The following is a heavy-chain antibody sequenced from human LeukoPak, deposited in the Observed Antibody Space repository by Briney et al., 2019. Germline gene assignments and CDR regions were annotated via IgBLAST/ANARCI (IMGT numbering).Heavy chain of an antibody. CDR3: ARGSGYYKLDWFDP. Sequence: SETLSLTCAVYGGSFSGYYWSWIRQPPGKGLEWIGKINHSGSTNYNPSLKSRVTISVDTSKNQFSLKLSSATAADTAVYYCARGSGYYKLDWFDPWGQGTLVTVSS. D-gene: IGHD3-3*01. CDR2: INHSGST. CDR1: GGSFSGYY. V-gene: IGHV4-34*01. J-gene: IGHJ5*02.